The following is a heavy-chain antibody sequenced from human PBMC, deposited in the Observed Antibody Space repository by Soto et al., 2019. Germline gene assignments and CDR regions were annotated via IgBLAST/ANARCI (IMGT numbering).Heavy chain of an antibody. CDR2: IIPVSGTT. Sequence: VQLVQSGAEVKKPGSSLKVSCSISGGTITDYLISWLRQAPGQGLEWMGGIIPVSGTTYFAQKFQDRVTITADDSTKTAYVELSSLRSEDTAVYYCARGGLTTVPLDYWGQGTLVTVSS. D-gene: IGHD4-17*01. V-gene: IGHV1-69*01. CDR3: ARGGLTTVPLDY. J-gene: IGHJ4*02. CDR1: GGTITDYL.